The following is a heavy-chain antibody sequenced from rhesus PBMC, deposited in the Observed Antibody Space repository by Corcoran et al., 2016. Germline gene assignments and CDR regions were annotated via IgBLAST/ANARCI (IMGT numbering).Heavy chain of an antibody. V-gene: IGHV3-201*01. CDR1: GFTFDDYA. CDR2: LSWSGGST. J-gene: IGHJ4*01. D-gene: IGHD6-37*01. Sequence: EVQLVESGGGVVQPGGSLRLSCAASGFTFDDYAMQWVRQAPGQGLEWVSGLSWSGGSTYYADSVKGRFTISRDNAKNSLYLQMGSLRAEDTALYYCAKGAVAGRPAFDYWGQGVLVTVSS. CDR3: AKGAVAGRPAFDY.